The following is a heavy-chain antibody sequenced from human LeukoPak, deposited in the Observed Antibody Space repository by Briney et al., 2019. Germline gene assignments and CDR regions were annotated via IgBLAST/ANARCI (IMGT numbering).Heavy chain of an antibody. Sequence: GGSQRLSCAASGFTFSDYYMSWIRQAPGKGLEWVSYISSSSSYTNYADSVKGRFTISRDNAKNSLYLQMNSLRAEDTAVYYCARAKGLLWFGIYYFDYWGQGTLVTVSS. J-gene: IGHJ4*02. CDR1: GFTFSDYY. CDR3: ARAKGLLWFGIYYFDY. D-gene: IGHD3-10*01. CDR2: ISSSSSYT. V-gene: IGHV3-11*06.